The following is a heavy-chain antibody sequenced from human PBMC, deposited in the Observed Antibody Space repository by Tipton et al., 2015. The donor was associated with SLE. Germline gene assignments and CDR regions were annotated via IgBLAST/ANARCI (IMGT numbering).Heavy chain of an antibody. Sequence: GSLRLSCAASGFTVSSNFMSWVRQAPGKGLEWVSYISSSGSTKYYADSVKGRFTISRDNAKNSLFLQMNTLRAEDTAVYYCASSRRGMFDYWGQGTLVTVSS. CDR2: ISSSGSTK. J-gene: IGHJ4*02. CDR1: GFTVSSNF. CDR3: ASSRRGMFDY. V-gene: IGHV3-11*04.